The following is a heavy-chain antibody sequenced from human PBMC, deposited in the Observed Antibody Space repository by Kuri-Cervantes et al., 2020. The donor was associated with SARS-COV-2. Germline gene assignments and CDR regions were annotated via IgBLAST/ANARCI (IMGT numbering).Heavy chain of an antibody. CDR1: CFTCSNAG. J-gene: IGHJ5*02. V-gene: IGHV3-15*07. Sequence: GASLDISWAASCFTCSNAGMNWDRQAPGTGLEFVGRSKSKTNGGTTDYAAPVKGRITISRDLSNNTLYLQMISLKAEDTAVYYCTTVLVFGWFDTWGQGTLVTVSS. CDR3: TTVLVFGWFDT. CDR2: SKSKTNGGTT. D-gene: IGHD3-16*01.